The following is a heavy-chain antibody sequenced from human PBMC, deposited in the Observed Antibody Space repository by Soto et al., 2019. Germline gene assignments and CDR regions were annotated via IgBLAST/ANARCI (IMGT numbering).Heavy chain of an antibody. V-gene: IGHV3-23*01. D-gene: IGHD2-8*02. CDR3: VKDWTGDTCPCMDV. CDR1: GFTFNNYA. CDR2: ISGSDGST. J-gene: IGHJ6*01. Sequence: EVQLLESGGGLVQPGGSLRLSCAASGFTFNNYAMTWVRQAPGKGLEWVSTISGSDGSTYYADSVKGRLTISRGNSKNALYLQMSSLRAEDTALYYCVKDWTGDTCPCMDVWGQGTTVTVSS.